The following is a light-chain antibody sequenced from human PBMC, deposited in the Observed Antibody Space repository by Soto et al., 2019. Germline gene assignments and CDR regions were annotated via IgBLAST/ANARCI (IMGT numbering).Light chain of an antibody. CDR3: CSYATSDVV. CDR1: ISDVGSYNL. CDR2: EGY. Sequence: QSALTQPASVSGSPGQSITISCTGAISDVGSYNLVSWYQQPPGKVPKLIIYEGYKRPSGVSNRFSGSKSGNTASLTISGLQAEDEGDYYCCSYATSDVVFGGGTKLTVL. V-gene: IGLV2-23*01. J-gene: IGLJ2*01.